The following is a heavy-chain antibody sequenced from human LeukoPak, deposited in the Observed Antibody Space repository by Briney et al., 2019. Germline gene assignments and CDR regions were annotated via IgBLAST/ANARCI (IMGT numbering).Heavy chain of an antibody. CDR2: IKQDGSEK. CDR3: ARGAMSIVLMSRYWFDP. J-gene: IGHJ5*02. Sequence: GGSLRLSCAASGFTFSSYWMSWVRQAPGKGLEWVANIKQDGSEKYYVDSVKGRFTISRDNAKNSLYLQMNSLRAEDTAVYYCARGAMSIVLMSRYWFDPWGQGTLVTVSS. D-gene: IGHD2-8*01. CDR1: GFTFSSYW. V-gene: IGHV3-7*01.